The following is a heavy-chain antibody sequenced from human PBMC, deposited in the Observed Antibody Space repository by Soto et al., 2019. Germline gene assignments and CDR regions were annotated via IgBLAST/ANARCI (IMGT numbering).Heavy chain of an antibody. CDR2: IYHSGST. V-gene: IGHV4-4*02. J-gene: IGHJ6*03. CDR1: SGSISSSNW. CDR3: ARSVLTDSGNYYYYMDV. Sequence: QVQLQESGPGLVKPSGTLSLTCAVSSGSISSSNWWSWVRQPPGKGLEWIGEIYHSGSTNYNPSLKSRVTISVDKSKNQFSLKLSSVTAADTAVYYCARSVLTDSGNYYYYMDVWGKGTTVTVSS. D-gene: IGHD3-9*01.